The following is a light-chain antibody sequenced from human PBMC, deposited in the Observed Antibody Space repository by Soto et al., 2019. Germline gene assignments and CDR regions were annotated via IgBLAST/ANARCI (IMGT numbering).Light chain of an antibody. J-gene: IGLJ1*01. CDR3: AAWDDSLNGLV. Sequence: QSVLTQPPSSSGTPGQRVTISCSGSSSNIGSNTVNWYQQLPGTAPKLPIYNNNKPPSGVPDRFSGSKSGTSASLAISGLQSEDEADYYCAAWDDSLNGLVFGTGTKLTVL. CDR1: SSNIGSNT. CDR2: NNN. V-gene: IGLV1-44*01.